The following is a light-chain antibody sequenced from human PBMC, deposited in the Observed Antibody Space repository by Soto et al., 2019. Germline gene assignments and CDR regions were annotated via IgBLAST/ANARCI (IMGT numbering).Light chain of an antibody. CDR3: QQYHISPPDT. V-gene: IGKV3-15*01. CDR2: GAS. Sequence: EIVMTQSPATLSVSPGERATLSCRASQSVRSNLAWYQQKPGQAPRLLIYGASTRATGIPARFSGSGSGTDFTLTISSLQSEDFAVYYCQQYHISPPDTFGQVTKVEIK. J-gene: IGKJ2*01. CDR1: QSVRSN.